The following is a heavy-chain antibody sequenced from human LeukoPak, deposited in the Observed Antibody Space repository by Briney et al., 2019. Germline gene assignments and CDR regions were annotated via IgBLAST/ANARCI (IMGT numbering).Heavy chain of an antibody. J-gene: IGHJ5*02. CDR2: INHSGST. V-gene: IGHV4-34*01. D-gene: IGHD2/OR15-2a*01. CDR1: GGSISSYY. Sequence: PSETLSLTCTVSGGSISSYYWSWIRQPPGKGLEWIGEINHSGSTNYNPSLKSRVTISVDTSKNQSSLKLSSVTAADTAVYYCARGIYLRSWGQGTLVTVSS. CDR3: ARGIYLRS.